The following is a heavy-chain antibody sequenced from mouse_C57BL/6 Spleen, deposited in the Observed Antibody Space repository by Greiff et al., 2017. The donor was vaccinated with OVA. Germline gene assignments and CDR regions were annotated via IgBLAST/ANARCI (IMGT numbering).Heavy chain of an antibody. CDR2: IDPSDSYT. J-gene: IGHJ2*01. D-gene: IGHD1-1*01. CDR3: ARTRTTVVAAYYFDY. CDR1: GYTFTSYW. Sequence: QVQLQQSGAELVMPGASVKLSCKASGYTFTSYWMHWVKQRPGQGLEWIGEIDPSDSYTNYNQKFKGKSTLTVDKSSSTAYMQLSSLTSEDSAVYYCARTRTTVVAAYYFDYWGQGTTLTVSS. V-gene: IGHV1-69*01.